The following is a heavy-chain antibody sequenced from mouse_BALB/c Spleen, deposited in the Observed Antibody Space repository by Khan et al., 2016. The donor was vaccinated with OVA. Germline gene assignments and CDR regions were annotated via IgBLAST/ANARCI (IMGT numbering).Heavy chain of an antibody. CDR1: GYSITSGYR. Sequence: EVQLQESGPGLVKPSQSLSLTCSVTGYSITSGYRWHWIRQFPGNKLEWMGYISYDGSNNYNPSLKNRISITRATSKNQFFLKLNSVTTEDTATYYCARGGAVVPYWYFDVWGAGTTVTVSS. CDR2: ISYDGSN. CDR3: ARGGAVVPYWYFDV. J-gene: IGHJ1*01. V-gene: IGHV3-6*02. D-gene: IGHD1-1*01.